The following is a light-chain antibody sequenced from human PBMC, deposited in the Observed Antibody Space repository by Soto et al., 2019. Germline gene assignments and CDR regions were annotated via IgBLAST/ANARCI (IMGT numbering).Light chain of an antibody. CDR2: SNV. CDR1: SSDIGSNY. V-gene: IGLV1-47*02. J-gene: IGLJ2*01. Sequence: QSVLTQPPSASGTPGQRVTISCSGSSSDIGSNYVYWYQQLPGTAPQLLIYSNVQRPSGVPDRFSGAKSGPSASRDISGLLSEYEGVYYCAAWDDTLSGVVLGGRTQLTVL. CDR3: AAWDDTLSGVV.